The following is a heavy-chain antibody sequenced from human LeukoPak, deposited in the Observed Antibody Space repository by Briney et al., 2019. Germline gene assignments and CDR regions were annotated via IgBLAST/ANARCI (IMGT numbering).Heavy chain of an antibody. CDR1: GGSISSYY. D-gene: IGHD2-21*02. Sequence: SETLSLTCTVSGGSISSYYWGWIRQPPGKGLEWIGYIYYSGSTNYNPSLKSRVTISVDTSKNQFSLKLSSVTAADTAVYYCARAYCGGDCYDGIYFDYWGQGTLVTVSS. V-gene: IGHV4-59*08. CDR2: IYYSGST. CDR3: ARAYCGGDCYDGIYFDY. J-gene: IGHJ4*02.